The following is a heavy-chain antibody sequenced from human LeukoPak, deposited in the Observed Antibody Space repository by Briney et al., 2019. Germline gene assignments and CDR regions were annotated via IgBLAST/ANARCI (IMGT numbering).Heavy chain of an antibody. J-gene: IGHJ4*02. CDR1: GFTFSSTG. Sequence: GGSLRLSCTASGFTFSSTGMHWVRQAPGKGLDWVASISYDGSSKKYVDSVKGRFTISRDNSKRTLYLQMNSLRAGDAAVYYCAKAPVTTCSGAYCYPFDYWSQGTLVTVSS. V-gene: IGHV3-30*18. CDR2: ISYDGSSK. CDR3: AKAPVTTCSGAYCYPFDY. D-gene: IGHD2-15*01.